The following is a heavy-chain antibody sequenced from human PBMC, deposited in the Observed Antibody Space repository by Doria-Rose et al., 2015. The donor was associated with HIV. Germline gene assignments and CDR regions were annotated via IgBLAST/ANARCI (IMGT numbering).Heavy chain of an antibody. CDR3: ARARNYGFPHFFDF. CDR1: GDSISSGDSF. J-gene: IGHJ4*02. D-gene: IGHD3-10*01. V-gene: IGHV4-30-4*01. Sequence: QVQLQESGPGLVRPSQTLSLTCTVSGDSISSGDSFWSWIRQPPGKGQEWIGYISSSGTTYYYPSLRGRLTISLDASKNQFSLNLNSVTAADTAVYYCARARNYGFPHFFDFWGQGTLVTVSS. CDR2: ISSSGTT.